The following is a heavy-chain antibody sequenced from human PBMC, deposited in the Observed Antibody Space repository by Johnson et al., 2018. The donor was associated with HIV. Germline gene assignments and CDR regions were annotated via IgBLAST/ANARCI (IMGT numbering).Heavy chain of an antibody. J-gene: IGHJ3*02. CDR1: GFTVIGNY. CDR2: IYSGGST. D-gene: IGHD3-3*01. CDR3: AKGYYDSSFGLDM. V-gene: IGHV3-66*02. Sequence: VQLVESGGGVVQPGRSLRLSCAASGFTVIGNYMSWVRQAPGKGLDWVSVIYSGGSTYYADPVQGRFTISRDNSKNTLYLHMNNLTAEDTAVYHCAKGYYDSSFGLDMWGQGTMVIVSS.